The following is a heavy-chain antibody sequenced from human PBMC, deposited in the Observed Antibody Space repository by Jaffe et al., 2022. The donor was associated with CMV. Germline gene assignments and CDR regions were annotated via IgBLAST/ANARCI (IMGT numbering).Heavy chain of an antibody. V-gene: IGHV3-21*01. CDR2: ISSSSSYI. CDR1: GFTFSSYS. J-gene: IGHJ6*02. Sequence: EVQLVESGGGLVKPGGSLRLSCAASGFTFSSYSMNWVRQAPGKGLEWVSSISSSSSYIYYADSVKGRFTISRDNAKNSLYLQMNSLRAEDTAVYYCARWTEIYYYYGMDVWGQGTTVTVSS. CDR3: ARWTEIYYYYGMDV.